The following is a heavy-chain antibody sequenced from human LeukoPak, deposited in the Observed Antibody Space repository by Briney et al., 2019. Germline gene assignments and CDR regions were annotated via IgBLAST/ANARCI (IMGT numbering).Heavy chain of an antibody. V-gene: IGHV4-34*01. CDR1: GGSFSGHY. D-gene: IGHD6-6*01. Sequence: SETLSLTCAVYGGSFSGHYWSWIRQPPGKGLEWIGEINHSGSTNYNPSLKSRVTISVDTSKNQFSLKLSSVTAADTAVYYCARRVIAARPSSFDYWGQGTLVTVSS. CDR2: INHSGST. J-gene: IGHJ4*02. CDR3: ARRVIAARPSSFDY.